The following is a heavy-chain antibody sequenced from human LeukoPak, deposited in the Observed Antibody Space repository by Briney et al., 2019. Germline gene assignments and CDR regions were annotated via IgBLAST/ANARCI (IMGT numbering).Heavy chain of an antibody. J-gene: IGHJ4*02. D-gene: IGHD3-10*01. CDR2: IYYSGST. CDR1: GGSISSYY. V-gene: IGHV4-59*01. CDR3: ARAVTYYYGSGSYTDFDY. Sequence: SETLSLTCTVSGGSISSYYWGWIRQPPGKGLEWIGYIYYSGSTNYNPSLKSRVTISVDTSKNQFSLKLSSVTAADTAVYYCARAVTYYYGSGSYTDFDYWGQGTLVTVSS.